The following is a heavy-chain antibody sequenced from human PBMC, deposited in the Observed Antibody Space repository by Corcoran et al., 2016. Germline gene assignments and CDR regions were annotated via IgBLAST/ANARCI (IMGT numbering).Heavy chain of an antibody. CDR1: GFTFSSYS. CDR3: ARHNRYYYDSSGYLY. Sequence: EVQLVESGGGLVQPGGSLRLSCAASGFTFSSYSMNWVRQAPGKGLEWVSYISSSSSTIYYADSVKGRFTISSDNAKNSLYLQMNSLRAEETAVYYCARHNRYYYDSSGYLYWGQGTLVTVSS. D-gene: IGHD3-22*01. CDR2: ISSSSSTI. V-gene: IGHV3-48*04. J-gene: IGHJ4*02.